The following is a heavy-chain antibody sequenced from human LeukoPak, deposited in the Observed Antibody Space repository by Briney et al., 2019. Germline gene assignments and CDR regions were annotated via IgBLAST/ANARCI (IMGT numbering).Heavy chain of an antibody. V-gene: IGHV1-69*05. CDR1: GGTFSSYA. CDR2: IIPIFGTA. Sequence: ASVKVSCKASGGTFSSYAISWVRQAPGHGLEWMGGIIPIFGTANYAQKFQGRVTITTDESTSTAYMELCSLRSEDTAVYYCARAARGGYCSSTSCYGFDYWGQGTLVTVSS. J-gene: IGHJ4*02. CDR3: ARAARGGYCSSTSCYGFDY. D-gene: IGHD2-2*01.